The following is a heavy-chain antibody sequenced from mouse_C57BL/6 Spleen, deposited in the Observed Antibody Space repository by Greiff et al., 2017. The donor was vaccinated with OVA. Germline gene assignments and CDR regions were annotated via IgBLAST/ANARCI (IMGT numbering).Heavy chain of an antibody. CDR2: IDPETGGT. J-gene: IGHJ3*01. Sequence: QVQLQQSGAELVRPGASVTLSCKASGYTFTDYEMHWVKQTPVHGLEWIGAIDPETGGTAYNQKFKGKAILTADKSSSTAYMELRSLTSEDSAVYYCTRMSTYGNYVWFADWGQGTLVTVSA. D-gene: IGHD2-1*01. V-gene: IGHV1-15*01. CDR1: GYTFTDYE. CDR3: TRMSTYGNYVWFAD.